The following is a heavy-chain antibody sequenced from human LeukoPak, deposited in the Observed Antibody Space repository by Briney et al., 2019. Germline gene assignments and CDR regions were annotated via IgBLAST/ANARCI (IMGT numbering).Heavy chain of an antibody. CDR3: ARDHRIMDAFDI. Sequence: SETLSLTCTVSGGSMSGYHWSWIRQPPGQGLEWIGYIYDSGSTNYNPSLKSRVTIAVDTSKNQFSLKLTSVTAADTAVYYCARDHRIMDAFDIWGQGTMVTVSS. CDR2: IYDSGST. D-gene: IGHD3-16*01. V-gene: IGHV4-59*01. CDR1: GGSMSGYH. J-gene: IGHJ3*02.